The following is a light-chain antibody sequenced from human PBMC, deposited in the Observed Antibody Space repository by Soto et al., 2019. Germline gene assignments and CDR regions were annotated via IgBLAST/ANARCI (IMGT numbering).Light chain of an antibody. CDR2: ETT. CDR3: LLSYSGPWV. Sequence: QTVVTQEPSLTVSPGGTVTLTCGSSTGAVTSGRSPYWFQQKPGQGPRPLIYETTNKYSWTPARFSGSLLGGKAALTLSGAQPEDEADYYCLLSYSGPWVFGGGTKLTVL. J-gene: IGLJ3*02. V-gene: IGLV7-46*01. CDR1: TGAVTSGRS.